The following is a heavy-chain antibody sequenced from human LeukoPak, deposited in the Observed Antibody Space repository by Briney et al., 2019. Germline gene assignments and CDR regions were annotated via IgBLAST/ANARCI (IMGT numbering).Heavy chain of an antibody. CDR1: GFIFGTYA. D-gene: IGHD4-17*01. V-gene: IGHV3-30*04. Sequence: GGSLRLSCAASGFIFGTYAMHWVRQAPGKGLEWVAVVAYDGTNQYYADSVKGRFSISRENSKNTLCLQMNSLRGEDTAVYYCATDRHYGVTTSLRFEYWGQGTLVTVSS. CDR3: ATDRHYGVTTSLRFEY. J-gene: IGHJ4*02. CDR2: VAYDGTNQ.